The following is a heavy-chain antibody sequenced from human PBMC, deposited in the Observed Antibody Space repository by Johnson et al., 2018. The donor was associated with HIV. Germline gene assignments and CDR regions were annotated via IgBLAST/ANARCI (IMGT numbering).Heavy chain of an antibody. D-gene: IGHD1-26*01. CDR2: ISYDGSNK. CDR1: GFTFSNYG. Sequence: QVQLVESGGGVVQPGRSLRLYCAASGFTFSNYGMHWVRQAPGKGLEWVAVISYDGSNKYYGDSVKGRFTISRDNSKNTLYLQMNSLRAEDTAVFYCAKVGIEGPTSLLRAFEMWGQGTMVTVSS. CDR3: AKVGIEGPTSLLRAFEM. J-gene: IGHJ3*02. V-gene: IGHV3-30*18.